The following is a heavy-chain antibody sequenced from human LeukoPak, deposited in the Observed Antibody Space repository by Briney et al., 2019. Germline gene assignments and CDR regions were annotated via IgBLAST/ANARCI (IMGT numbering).Heavy chain of an antibody. J-gene: IGHJ4*02. Sequence: SETLSLTCAVYGGSFSGYYWSWIRQPPGKGLEWIGEINHSGSTNYNPSLKSRVTISVDTSKNQFSLQPSSLTAADTALYYSPRIYSGYAPDYWGKGTRFTVSS. CDR2: INHSGST. V-gene: IGHV4-34*03. D-gene: IGHD5-12*01. CDR3: PRIYSGYAPDY. CDR1: GGSFSGYY.